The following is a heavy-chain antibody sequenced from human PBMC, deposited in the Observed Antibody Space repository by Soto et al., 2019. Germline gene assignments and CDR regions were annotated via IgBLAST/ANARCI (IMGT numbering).Heavy chain of an antibody. Sequence: GGSLRLSCAASGFTFSSYGMHWVRQAPGKGLEWVAVISYDGSNKYYADSVKGRFTISRDNSKNTLYLQMNSLRAEDTALYYCAKVHLTLDSSPEFDPGGQGTLVTVSS. V-gene: IGHV3-30*18. CDR2: ISYDGSNK. CDR1: GFTFSSYG. D-gene: IGHD6-13*01. CDR3: AKVHLTLDSSPEFDP. J-gene: IGHJ5*02.